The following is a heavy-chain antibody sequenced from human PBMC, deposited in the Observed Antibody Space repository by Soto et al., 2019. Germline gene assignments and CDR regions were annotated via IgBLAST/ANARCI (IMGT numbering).Heavy chain of an antibody. CDR2: IYPGDSDT. V-gene: IGHV5-51*01. CDR1: GYNFANYW. CDR3: ARGFSPDDYVWGSYRDNWFDP. J-gene: IGHJ5*02. D-gene: IGHD3-16*02. Sequence: GESLKISCKGSGYNFANYWIGWVRQMPGKGLEWMGIIYPGDSDTRYSPSFQGQVTISADKSISTASLQWSSLKASDTAMYYCARGFSPDDYVWGSYRDNWFDPWGQGTLVTVSS.